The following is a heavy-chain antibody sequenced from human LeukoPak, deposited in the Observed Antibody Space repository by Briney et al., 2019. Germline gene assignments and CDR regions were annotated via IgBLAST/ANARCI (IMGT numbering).Heavy chain of an antibody. V-gene: IGHV1-2*02. CDR2: INPNSGGT. D-gene: IGHD3-22*01. J-gene: IGHJ4*02. CDR3: ARDLYYYDSSGYYEESDY. Sequence: GASVKVSCKASGYTSTGYYMHWVRQAPGQGLEWMGWINPNSGGTNYAQRFQGRVTMTRDTSISTAYMELSRLRSDDTAVYYCARDLYYYDSSGYYEESDYWGQGTLVTVSS. CDR1: GYTSTGYY.